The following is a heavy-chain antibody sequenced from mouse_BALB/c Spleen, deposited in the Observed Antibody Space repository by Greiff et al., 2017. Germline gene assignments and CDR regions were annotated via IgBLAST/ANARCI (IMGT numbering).Heavy chain of an antibody. V-gene: IGHV5-17*02. Sequence: EVKLVESGGGLVQPGGSRKLSCAASGFTFSSFGMHWVRQAPEKGLEWVAYISSGSSTIYYADTVKGRFTISRDNPKNTLFLQMTSLRSEDTAMYYCARWLLDYFDYWGQGTTLTVSS. CDR3: ARWLLDYFDY. D-gene: IGHD2-3*01. CDR1: GFTFSSFG. CDR2: ISSGSSTI. J-gene: IGHJ2*01.